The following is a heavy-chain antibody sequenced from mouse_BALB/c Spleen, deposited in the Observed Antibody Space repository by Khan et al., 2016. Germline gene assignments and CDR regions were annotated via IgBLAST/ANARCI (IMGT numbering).Heavy chain of an antibody. CDR1: GYTFTDYN. D-gene: IGHD2-14*01. CDR3: AREVRRYYDAMDY. V-gene: IGHV1S29*02. CDR2: IYPYNGGT. Sequence: VQLQQSGPELVKPGASVKISCKASGYTFTDYNMHWVKQSHGKSLEWIGYIYPYNGGTGYNQKFKSKATLTVDNSSSTAYMELRSLTSEDSAVYYCAREVRRYYDAMDYWGQGTSVTVSS. J-gene: IGHJ4*01.